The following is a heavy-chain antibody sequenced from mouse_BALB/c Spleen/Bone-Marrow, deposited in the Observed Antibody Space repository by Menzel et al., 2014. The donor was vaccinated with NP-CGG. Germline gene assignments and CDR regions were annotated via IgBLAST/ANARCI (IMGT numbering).Heavy chain of an antibody. V-gene: IGHV1S135*01. CDR3: ARELSRAMDY. J-gene: IGHJ4*01. CDR2: IDPYSGGT. Sequence: VHVKQSGPELVKPGASVKVSCKASGYVFTSYNMFWVKQSHGKSLEWIGYIDPYSGGTNYNRKFKGKATLTVDKSSNTAYMHLNSLTSEDSAVYYCARELSRAMDYWGQGTSATVSS. CDR1: GYVFTSYN. D-gene: IGHD1-1*01.